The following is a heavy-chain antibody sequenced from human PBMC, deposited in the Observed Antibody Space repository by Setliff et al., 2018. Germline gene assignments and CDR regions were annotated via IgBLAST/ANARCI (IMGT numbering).Heavy chain of an antibody. CDR3: ARDSVLRYFDWLLYTPDAFDI. D-gene: IGHD3-9*01. CDR1: GYTFTSYA. CDR2: INAGNGNT. V-gene: IGHV1-3*01. J-gene: IGHJ3*02. Sequence: ASVKVSCKASGYTFTSYAMHWVRQAPGQRLEWMGWINAGNGNTKYSQKFQGRVTITRDTSASTAYMELSSLRSEDTAVYYCARDSVLRYFDWLLYTPDAFDIWGQGTMVTVSS.